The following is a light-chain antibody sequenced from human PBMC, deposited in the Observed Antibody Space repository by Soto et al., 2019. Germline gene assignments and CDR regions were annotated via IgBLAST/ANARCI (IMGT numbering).Light chain of an antibody. J-gene: IGLJ1*01. Sequence: QSALTQPPSVSGSPGQSVTISCTGTSSDVGSYNRLSWYQQPPGTAPKLIMYEVNTRPSGVPDRFSGSKSGSTASLTISGLQAEDEAHYYCSSYISGSTYVFGTGTKVTVL. V-gene: IGLV2-18*02. CDR1: SSDVGSYNR. CDR2: EVN. CDR3: SSYISGSTYV.